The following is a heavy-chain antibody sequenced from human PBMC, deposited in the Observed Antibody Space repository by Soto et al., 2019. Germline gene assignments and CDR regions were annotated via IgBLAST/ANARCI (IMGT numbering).Heavy chain of an antibody. CDR1: GFTFDDYA. V-gene: IGHV3-9*01. Sequence: GGSLRLSCAASGFTFDDYAMHWVRQAPGKGLEWVSGISWNSGSIGYADSVKGRFTISRDNAKNSLYLQMNSLRAEDTALYYCAKDAMVREVISGGFDPWGQGTLVTVSS. CDR3: AKDAMVREVISGGFDP. J-gene: IGHJ5*02. CDR2: ISWNSGSI. D-gene: IGHD3-10*01.